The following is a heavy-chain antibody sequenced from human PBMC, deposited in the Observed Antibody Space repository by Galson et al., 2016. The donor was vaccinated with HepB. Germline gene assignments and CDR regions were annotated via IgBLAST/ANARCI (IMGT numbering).Heavy chain of an antibody. D-gene: IGHD7-27*01. CDR1: GFTFSSFA. J-gene: IGHJ3*01. CDR3: VKDGGLGMGWYFDL. Sequence: SLRLSCAASGFTFSSFAMHWVRQAPGKGLEYVSALSTNGNNTYYADSVKGRFTISRDNSKNTLYLQMSSLRPEDTAVYYCVKDGGLGMGWYFDLWGQGTMVTVSS. CDR2: LSTNGNNT. V-gene: IGHV3-64D*06.